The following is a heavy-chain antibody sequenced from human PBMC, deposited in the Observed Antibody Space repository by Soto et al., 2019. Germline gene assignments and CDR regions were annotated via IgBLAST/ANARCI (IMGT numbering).Heavy chain of an antibody. Sequence: QVQLVQSGAEVKKPGSSVKVSCKASGGTFSSYNISWVRQAPGQGLEWMGRIIPILGIANYAQKFQGRVTITADKSTSTAYMELSSLRSEDTAVYYCALKISRGSDDYWFQGTLVTVSS. CDR1: GGTFSSYN. V-gene: IGHV1-69*02. CDR3: ALKISRGSDDY. CDR2: IIPILGIA. D-gene: IGHD5-12*01. J-gene: IGHJ4*02.